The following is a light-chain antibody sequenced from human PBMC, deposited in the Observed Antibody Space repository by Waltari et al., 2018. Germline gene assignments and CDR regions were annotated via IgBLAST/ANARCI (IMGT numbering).Light chain of an antibody. V-gene: IGKV4-1*01. J-gene: IGKJ2*01. Sequence: DIVMTQSPDSLAVSLGVRATINCKSSQSVLYSSNNKNYLAWYQQKPGQPPKLLIYWASTREFGVPDRFSGSGSGTDFTPTISSLQAEDVAVYYCQQYYSTPYTFGQGTKLEIK. CDR3: QQYYSTPYT. CDR1: QSVLYSSNNKNY. CDR2: WAS.